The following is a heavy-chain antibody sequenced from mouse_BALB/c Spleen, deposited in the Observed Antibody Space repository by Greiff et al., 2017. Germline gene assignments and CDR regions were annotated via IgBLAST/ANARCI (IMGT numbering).Heavy chain of an antibody. D-gene: IGHD1-1*01. J-gene: IGHJ3*01. Sequence: EVQLQESGPGLVKPSQSLSLTCSVTGYSITSGYYWNWIRQFPGNKLEWMGYISYDGSNNYNPSLKNRISITRDTSKNQFFLKLNSVTTEDTATYYCAREGLRGFAYWGQGTLVTVSA. V-gene: IGHV3-6*02. CDR2: ISYDGSN. CDR1: GYSITSGYY. CDR3: AREGLRGFAY.